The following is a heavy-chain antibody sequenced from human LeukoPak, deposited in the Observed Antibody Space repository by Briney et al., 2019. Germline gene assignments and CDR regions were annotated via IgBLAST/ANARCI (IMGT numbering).Heavy chain of an antibody. J-gene: IGHJ6*04. D-gene: IGHD6-19*01. CDR1: GDSVSSNSAA. Sequence: SQTLSLTCAISGDSVSSNSAAWNWIRQSPSRGLEWLGRTYYRSKWYNDYAVSVKSRITINPDTSKNQFSLQLNSVTPEDTAVYYCEREGSYSSGWYWDYGMDVWGKGTTVTVSS. V-gene: IGHV6-1*01. CDR3: EREGSYSSGWYWDYGMDV. CDR2: TYYRSKWYN.